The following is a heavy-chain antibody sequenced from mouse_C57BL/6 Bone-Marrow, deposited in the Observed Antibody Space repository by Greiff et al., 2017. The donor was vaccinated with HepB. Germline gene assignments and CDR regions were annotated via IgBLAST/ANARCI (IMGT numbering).Heavy chain of an antibody. CDR1: GYTFTNYL. CDR3: ARHIRPWFAY. D-gene: IGHD1-2*01. V-gene: IGHV1-54*01. CDR2: INPGSGGT. Sequence: VQLQQSGAELVRPGTSVKVSCKASGYTFTNYLIEWVKQRPGQGLEWIGVINPGSGGTNYNEKFKGKATLTADKSSSTAYMQLSSLTSEDSAVYFCARHIRPWFAYWGQGTLVTVSA. J-gene: IGHJ3*01.